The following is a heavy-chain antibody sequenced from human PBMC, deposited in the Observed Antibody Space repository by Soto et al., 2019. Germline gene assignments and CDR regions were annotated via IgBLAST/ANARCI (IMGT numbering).Heavy chain of an antibody. J-gene: IGHJ3*02. V-gene: IGHV3-30-3*01. D-gene: IGHD1-26*01. CDR1: GFTFSSYA. CDR3: ASTRIVGATSDAFDI. CDR2: ISYDGSNK. Sequence: QVQLVESGGGVVQPGRSLRLSCAASGFTFSSYAMHWVRQAPGKGLEWVAVISYDGSNKYYADSVKGRFTISRDNSKNTLYLQMNSLRAEDTAVYYCASTRIVGATSDAFDIWGQGTMVTVSS.